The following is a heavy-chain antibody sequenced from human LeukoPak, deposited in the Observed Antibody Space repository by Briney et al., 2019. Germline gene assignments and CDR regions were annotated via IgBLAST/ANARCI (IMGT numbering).Heavy chain of an antibody. CDR2: INHSGST. J-gene: IGHJ6*03. CDR3: ARGRSEYYYYYMDV. V-gene: IGHV4-34*01. CDR1: GGSFSGYY. Sequence: PSETLSLTCAVYGGSFSGYYWSWIRQPPGKGLEWIGEINHSGSTNYTPSLKSRVTLSVDTSKNQFSLKLSSVTAADTAVYYCARGRSEYYYYYMDVWGKGTTVTVSS. D-gene: IGHD2-15*01.